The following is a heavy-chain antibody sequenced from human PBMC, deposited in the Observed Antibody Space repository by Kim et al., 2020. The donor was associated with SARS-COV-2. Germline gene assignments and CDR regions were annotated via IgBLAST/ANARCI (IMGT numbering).Heavy chain of an antibody. Sequence: SETLSLTCTVSGGSISSSSYYWGWIRQPPGKGLEWIGSIYYSGSTYYNPSLKSRVTISVDTSKNQFSLKLSPVTAADTAVYYCASAGLTHYYDSSGYYGQDSSGVRYWGQGTLFTVSS. CDR1: GGSISSSSYY. J-gene: IGHJ4*02. CDR3: ASAGLTHYYDSSGYYGQDSSGVRY. CDR2: IYYSGST. V-gene: IGHV4-39*01. D-gene: IGHD3-22*01.